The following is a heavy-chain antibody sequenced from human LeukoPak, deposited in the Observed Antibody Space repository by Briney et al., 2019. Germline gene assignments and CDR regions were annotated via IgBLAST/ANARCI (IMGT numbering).Heavy chain of an antibody. Sequence: ASVKVSCKAYGGTFSTYAISWVRQAPGQGLEWMGGIIPILGTANYAQKFQGRVTITADESTSTAYMELSSLRSEDTAVYYCASRSPPGETGYFDYWGQGTLVTVSS. D-gene: IGHD2-21*01. V-gene: IGHV1-69*13. J-gene: IGHJ4*02. CDR1: GGTFSTYA. CDR3: ASRSPPGETGYFDY. CDR2: IIPILGTA.